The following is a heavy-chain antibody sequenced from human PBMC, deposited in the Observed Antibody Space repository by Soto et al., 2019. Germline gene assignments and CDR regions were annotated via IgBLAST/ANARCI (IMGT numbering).Heavy chain of an antibody. CDR3: AREDDSSGFLDY. V-gene: IGHV1-3*01. D-gene: IGHD3-22*01. Sequence: ASVKVSCKASGYTFTRYVMHWVRQAPGQRLEWMGWIDAGNGNTVYLQKFQGRVTMTTDTSTSTAYMELRSLRSDDTAVYYCAREDDSSGFLDYWGQGTLVTVSS. CDR1: GYTFTRYV. J-gene: IGHJ4*02. CDR2: IDAGNGNT.